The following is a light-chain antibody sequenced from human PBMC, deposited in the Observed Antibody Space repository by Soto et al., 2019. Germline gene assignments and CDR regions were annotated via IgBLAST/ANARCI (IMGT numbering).Light chain of an antibody. CDR2: GAS. Sequence: EIVMTQSPDTLSVSPGERVTLSCRASQSVSSDLAWYQQKPGQAPRLLIYGASTRATDVAARFSGSGSGTDFTLTISSLQSEDFAVYYCHQYNIWPPYTFGQGTKLEIK. CDR1: QSVSSD. V-gene: IGKV3-15*01. J-gene: IGKJ2*01. CDR3: HQYNIWPPYT.